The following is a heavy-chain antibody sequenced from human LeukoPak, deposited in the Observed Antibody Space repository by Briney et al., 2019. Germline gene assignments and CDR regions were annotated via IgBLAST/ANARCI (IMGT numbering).Heavy chain of an antibody. Sequence: SETLSLTCTVSGGSISSYYWSWIRQPPGKGLEWIGYIHYTGSTNYNPSLKSRVTISIDTSKNQVSLKLSSVTAADTAVYYCASSEGPPYNWFDPWGQGTLVTVSS. CDR3: ASSEGPPYNWFDP. CDR2: IHYTGST. J-gene: IGHJ5*02. V-gene: IGHV4-59*01. CDR1: GGSISSYY.